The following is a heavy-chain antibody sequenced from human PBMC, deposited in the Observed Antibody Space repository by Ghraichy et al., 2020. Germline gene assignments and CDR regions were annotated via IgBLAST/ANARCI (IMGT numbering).Heavy chain of an antibody. CDR1: GDSIYSSSYY. CDR3: ARGWTTGWFDP. V-gene: IGHV4-39*01. Sequence: SQTLSLTCTVSGDSIYSSSYYWAWIRQPPGKGLEWIGSIYYSGSTYYNPSLKSRVTISVDTSKNQFSLELSSVTAADTAIYHCARGWTTGWFDPWGQGTLVPVSS. CDR2: IYYSGST. D-gene: IGHD4-17*01. J-gene: IGHJ5*02.